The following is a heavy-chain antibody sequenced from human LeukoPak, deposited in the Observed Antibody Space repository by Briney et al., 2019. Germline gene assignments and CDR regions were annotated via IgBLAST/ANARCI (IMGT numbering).Heavy chain of an antibody. Sequence: SEALSLTCAVSGGSIGSYYWSWLRQPPGRGLEWIGYIYYSGTTNYNPSLKSRVTISVDTSKNQFSLKLTSVTAADTAIYYCAREDPQTTVPEGLDVWGQGTTVTVS. CDR2: IYYSGTT. CDR1: GGSIGSYY. D-gene: IGHD4-17*01. J-gene: IGHJ6*02. V-gene: IGHV4-59*01. CDR3: AREDPQTTVPEGLDV.